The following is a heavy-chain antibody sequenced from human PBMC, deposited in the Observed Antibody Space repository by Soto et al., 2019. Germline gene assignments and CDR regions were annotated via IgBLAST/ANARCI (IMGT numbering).Heavy chain of an antibody. CDR2: ISSSSSTI. CDR3: ACPGYYDSSGYKYYFDY. CDR1: GFTFSSYS. Sequence: EVQLVESGGGLVQPGGSLRPSCAASGFTFSSYSMNWVRQAPGKGLEWVSYISSSSSTIYYADSVKGRFTISRDNAKNSLYLQMNSLRDEDTAVYYCACPGYYDSSGYKYYFDYWGQGTLVTVSS. V-gene: IGHV3-48*02. J-gene: IGHJ4*02. D-gene: IGHD3-22*01.